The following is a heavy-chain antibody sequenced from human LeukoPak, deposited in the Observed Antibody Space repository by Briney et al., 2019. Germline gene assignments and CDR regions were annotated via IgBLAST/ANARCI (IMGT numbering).Heavy chain of an antibody. V-gene: IGHV3-23*01. J-gene: IGHJ4*02. CDR1: GFTFSSQA. CDR2: ISGSGDYT. D-gene: IGHD2-2*01. Sequence: GGSLRLSCAASGFTFSSQAMSWVRQAPGKGLEWVSAISGSGDYTYYADSVKGRFTISRDNSKDTLSLQMNSLRAEDTALYYCAKGSEYCGRTNCYPIDYWGQGILVIVSS. CDR3: AKGSEYCGRTNCYPIDY.